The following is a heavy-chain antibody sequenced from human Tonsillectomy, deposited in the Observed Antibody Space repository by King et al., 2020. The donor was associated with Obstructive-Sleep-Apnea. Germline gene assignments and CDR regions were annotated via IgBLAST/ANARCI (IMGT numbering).Heavy chain of an antibody. CDR3: ARQSGFYYAMDV. Sequence: VQLQESGPGLVKPSETLSLTCTVSGGSISSYYWSWIRQPPGKGLEWIGYIYYSGSTNYNPSLKSRVTISVDTSKNQFSLKLSSVTAADTAVYYCARQSGFYYAMDVWGQGTTVTVSS. J-gene: IGHJ6*02. CDR2: IYYSGST. V-gene: IGHV4-59*08. CDR1: GGSISSYY. D-gene: IGHD1-26*01.